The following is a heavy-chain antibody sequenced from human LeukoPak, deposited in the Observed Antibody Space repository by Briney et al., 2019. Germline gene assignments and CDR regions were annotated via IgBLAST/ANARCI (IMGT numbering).Heavy chain of an antibody. CDR2: IYYSENS. J-gene: IGHJ4*02. CDR1: GGSISSRSYY. Sequence: SETLSLTCTVSGGSISSRSYYWGWIRQPPGKGLEWIGSIYYSENSYYNPSLKSRVTISVYTSKNQFSLKLSSVTAADTAVYYCARLGLVGPYSSSGYYFDYWGQGTLVTVSS. D-gene: IGHD6-6*01. CDR3: ARLGLVGPYSSSGYYFDY. V-gene: IGHV4-39*01.